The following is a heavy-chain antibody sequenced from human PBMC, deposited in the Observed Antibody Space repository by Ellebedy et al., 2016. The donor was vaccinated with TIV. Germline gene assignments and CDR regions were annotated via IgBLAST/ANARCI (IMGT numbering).Heavy chain of an antibody. CDR1: GFTFSSYG. V-gene: IGHV3-33*03. CDR2: IWYDGSNK. CDR3: AKDVLVGTTPPSLDS. Sequence: GESLKISCAASGFTFSSYGMHWVRQAPGKGLEWVAVIWYDGSNKYYADSLKGRFTISRDNSKNTLYLQMNSLRAEDTAVYDCAKDVLVGTTPPSLDSWGQGTLVTVSS. D-gene: IGHD3-22*01. J-gene: IGHJ4*02.